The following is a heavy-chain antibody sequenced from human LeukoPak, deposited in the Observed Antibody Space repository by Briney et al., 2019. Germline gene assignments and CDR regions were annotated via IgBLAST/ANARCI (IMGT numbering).Heavy chain of an antibody. J-gene: IGHJ4*02. D-gene: IGHD4/OR15-4a*01. V-gene: IGHV3-20*04. CDR3: ARRAGAYSHPYDY. CDR2: INWNGGTT. CDR1: GFTFDDYG. Sequence: GGSLRLSCAASGFTFDDYGMNWVRQAPGKGLEWVSAINWNGGTTGYADSVKGRFSISRDNARNSLYLQMNSLRAEDTAVYYCARRAGAYSHPYDYWGQGTLVTVSS.